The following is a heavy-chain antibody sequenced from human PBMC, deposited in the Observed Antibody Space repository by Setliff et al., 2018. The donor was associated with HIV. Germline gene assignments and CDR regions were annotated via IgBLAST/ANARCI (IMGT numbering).Heavy chain of an antibody. D-gene: IGHD1-7*01. Sequence: GGSLRLSCAASGFTFSSYGMHWVRQAPGKGLEWVAFIWYNGGKTYYADSVQGRFTISRDTPNHMVYLQMNNLRPEDTALYYCAKDGDYRNWDYDAFDIWGQGTMVTVSS. CDR2: IWYNGGKT. CDR3: AKDGDYRNWDYDAFDI. CDR1: GFTFSSYG. V-gene: IGHV3-30*02. J-gene: IGHJ3*02.